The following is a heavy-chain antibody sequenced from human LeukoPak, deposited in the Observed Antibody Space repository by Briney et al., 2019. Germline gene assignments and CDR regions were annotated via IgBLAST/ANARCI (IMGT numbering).Heavy chain of an antibody. Sequence: GGSLRLSCAASGFTFSNYAMSWVRQAPGQGLEWVSVIYSGGSTYYADSVKGRFTISRDNSKNTLYLQMNSLRAEDTAVYYCARDKGGGGSYLAHYYYYYGMDVWGQGTTVTVSS. CDR1: GFTFSNYA. V-gene: IGHV3-53*01. J-gene: IGHJ6*02. D-gene: IGHD1-26*01. CDR3: ARDKGGGGSYLAHYYYYYGMDV. CDR2: IYSGGST.